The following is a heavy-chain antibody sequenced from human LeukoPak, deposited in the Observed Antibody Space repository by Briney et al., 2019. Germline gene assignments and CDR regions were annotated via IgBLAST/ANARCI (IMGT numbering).Heavy chain of an antibody. CDR2: ISYDGSNK. Sequence: GGSLRLSCAAPGFTFSSYGMHWVRQAPGKGLEWVAVISYDGSNKYYADSVKGRFTISRDNSKNTLYLQMNSLRAEDTAVYYCAKDYLAGTFDYWGQGTLVTVSS. CDR1: GFTFSSYG. CDR3: AKDYLAGTFDY. J-gene: IGHJ4*02. D-gene: IGHD6-13*01. V-gene: IGHV3-30*18.